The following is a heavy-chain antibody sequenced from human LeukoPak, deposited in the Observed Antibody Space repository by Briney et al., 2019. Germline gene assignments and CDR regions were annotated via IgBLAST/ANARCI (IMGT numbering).Heavy chain of an antibody. Sequence: GGSLRLSCAASGFTFSSYGMHWVRQAPCKGLEWVALIRYDGSNKYYADSVKGRFTISRDNAKNSLYLQMNSLRAEDTAVYYCARGFPARRGAFDIWGQGTKVTVSS. CDR1: GFTFSSYG. D-gene: IGHD6-6*01. V-gene: IGHV3-30*02. CDR3: ARGFPARRGAFDI. CDR2: IRYDGSNK. J-gene: IGHJ3*02.